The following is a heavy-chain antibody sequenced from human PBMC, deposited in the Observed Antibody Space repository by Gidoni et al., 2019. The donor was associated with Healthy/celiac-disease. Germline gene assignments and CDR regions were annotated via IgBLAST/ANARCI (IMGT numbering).Heavy chain of an antibody. J-gene: IGHJ4*02. CDR1: GFTFSGSA. Sequence: EVQLVESGGGLVQPGGSLKLSCAASGFTFSGSAMHWVRQASGKGLEWVGRIRSKANSYATAYAASVKGRFTISRDDSKNTAYLQMNSLKTEDTAVYYCLSYYDSSGYYSDVLIDYWGQGTLVTVSS. V-gene: IGHV3-73*02. D-gene: IGHD3-22*01. CDR2: IRSKANSYAT. CDR3: LSYYDSSGYYSDVLIDY.